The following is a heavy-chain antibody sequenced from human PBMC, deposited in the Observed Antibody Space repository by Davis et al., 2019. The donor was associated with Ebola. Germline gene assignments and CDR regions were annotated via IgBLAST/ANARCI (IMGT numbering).Heavy chain of an antibody. D-gene: IGHD6-13*01. V-gene: IGHV3-43D*03. CDR1: GFTFDDYA. CDR3: AREIAAAGRIHYYYGMDV. J-gene: IGHJ6*02. Sequence: GESLKISCAASGFTFDDYAMHWVRQAPGKGLEWVSLISWDGGSTYYADSVKGRFTISRDNSKNSLYLQMNSLRAEDTALYYCAREIAAAGRIHYYYGMDVWGQGTTVTVSS. CDR2: ISWDGGST.